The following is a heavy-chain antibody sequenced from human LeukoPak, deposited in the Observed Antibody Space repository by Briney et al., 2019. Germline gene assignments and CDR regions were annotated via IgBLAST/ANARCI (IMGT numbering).Heavy chain of an antibody. D-gene: IGHD1-1*01. Sequence: GGSLRLSCEASGFTFSTYSMNWVRQAPGKGLEWLSYISGSSGTIYYADSVKGRFTTSRDNAKNSMYLQMNSLRADDTAVYYCAKDCTIGIDGYWGQGTLVTVSS. CDR2: ISGSSGTI. J-gene: IGHJ4*02. CDR1: GFTFSTYS. V-gene: IGHV3-48*01. CDR3: AKDCTIGIDGY.